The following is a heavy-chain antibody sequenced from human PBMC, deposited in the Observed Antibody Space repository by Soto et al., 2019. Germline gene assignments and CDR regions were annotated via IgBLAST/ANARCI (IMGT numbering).Heavy chain of an antibody. CDR2: ISGSGGST. Sequence: GGSLRLSCAASGFTFSSYAMSWVRQAPGKGLEWVSAISGSGGSTYYADSVKGRFTISRDNSKNTLYLQMNSLRAEDTAVYYCAKAPTPYYYDSSGYYYFDYWGQGTLVTVSS. V-gene: IGHV3-23*01. CDR1: GFTFSSYA. CDR3: AKAPTPYYYDSSGYYYFDY. D-gene: IGHD3-22*01. J-gene: IGHJ4*02.